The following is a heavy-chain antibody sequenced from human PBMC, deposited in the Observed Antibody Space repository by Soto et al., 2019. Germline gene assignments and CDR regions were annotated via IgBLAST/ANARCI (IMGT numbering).Heavy chain of an antibody. CDR1: GFTFDDYA. V-gene: IGHV3-9*01. J-gene: IGHJ4*02. CDR3: AKGGPDLFCSGGRCYIDY. CDR2: ITWNSNVI. Sequence: EVQLVESGGGLVQPGRSLRLSCAASGFTFDDYAMHWVRRVPGKGLEWVSSITWNSNVIGYADSVKGRFTISRDNAKNSLFLQMNSLRPEDTALYYCAKGGPDLFCSGGRCYIDYWGQGALVTVSS. D-gene: IGHD2-15*01.